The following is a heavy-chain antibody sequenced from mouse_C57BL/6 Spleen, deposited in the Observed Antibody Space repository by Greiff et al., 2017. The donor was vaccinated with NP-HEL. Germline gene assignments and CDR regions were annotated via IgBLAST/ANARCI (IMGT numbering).Heavy chain of an antibody. CDR3: ARSDPAWFAY. J-gene: IGHJ3*01. CDR2: INPNNGGT. V-gene: IGHV1-26*01. CDR1: GYTFTDYY. Sequence: EVQLQQSGPELVKPGASVKISCKASGYTFTDYYMNWVKQSQGKSLEWIGDINPNNGGTSYNQKFKGKATLTVDKSSSTAYMELRSLTSEDSAVYYGARSDPAWFAYWGQGTLVTVSA.